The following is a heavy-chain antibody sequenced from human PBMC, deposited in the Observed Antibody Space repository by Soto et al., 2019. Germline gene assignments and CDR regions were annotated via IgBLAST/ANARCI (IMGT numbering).Heavy chain of an antibody. J-gene: IGHJ5*02. CDR3: VRGSARTVVVPSVDGDIWLDP. D-gene: IGHD2-2*01. Sequence: GGSLRLSCAASGFTFSYYFMSWIRQAPGKGLEWVSFISGSSDNIKYADSVKGRFTISRDNAKNSLYLQMNSLRAEDTAVYYCVRGSARTVVVPSVDGDIWLDPWGHGTLVTVSS. V-gene: IGHV3-11*04. CDR2: ISGSSDNI. CDR1: GFTFSYYF.